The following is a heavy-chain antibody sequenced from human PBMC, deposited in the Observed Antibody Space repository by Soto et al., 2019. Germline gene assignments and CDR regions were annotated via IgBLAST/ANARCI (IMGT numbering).Heavy chain of an antibody. D-gene: IGHD3-22*01. CDR1: GGSVSSGSYY. V-gene: IGHV4-61*01. J-gene: IGHJ3*02. CDR2: IYYSGST. Sequence: PSETLSLTCTVSGGSVSSGSYYWSWIRQPPGKGLEWIGYIYYSGSTNYNPSLKSRVTISVDTSKNQFSLYLQMNSLRAEDTAVYYCARGHYYDSSGYYPDAFDIWGQGTMVTVSS. CDR3: ARGHYYDSSGYYPDAFDI.